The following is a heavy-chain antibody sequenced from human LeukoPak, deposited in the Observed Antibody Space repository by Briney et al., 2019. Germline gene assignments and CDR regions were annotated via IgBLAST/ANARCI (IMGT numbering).Heavy chain of an antibody. D-gene: IGHD3-16*01. Sequence: GRSLRLSCAASGFTFSSYGMHWVRQAPGKGLGWVAVISYDGSNKYYADSVKGRFTISRDNSKNTLYLKMNSLRAEDTAVYCCAKDLLPIMNTFGGGIEFGGKGTTVTVSS. V-gene: IGHV3-30*18. CDR1: GFTFSSYG. J-gene: IGHJ6*04. CDR2: ISYDGSNK. CDR3: AKDLLPIMNTFGGGIEF.